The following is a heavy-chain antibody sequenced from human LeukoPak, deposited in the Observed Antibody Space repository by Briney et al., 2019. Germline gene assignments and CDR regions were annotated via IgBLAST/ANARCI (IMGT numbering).Heavy chain of an antibody. J-gene: IGHJ4*02. V-gene: IGHV3-30*02. CDR2: IRYEGSNK. CDR1: GFTFSSYG. D-gene: IGHD2-2*01. CDR3: AKVGYCSSTSCHYYFDS. Sequence: GGSLRLSCAASGFTFSSYGMHWVRQAPGKGLEWVAFIRYEGSNKYYADSVKGRFTISRDNAKNSLYLQMNSLRAEDTAVYYCAKVGYCSSTSCHYYFDSWGQGTLVTVSS.